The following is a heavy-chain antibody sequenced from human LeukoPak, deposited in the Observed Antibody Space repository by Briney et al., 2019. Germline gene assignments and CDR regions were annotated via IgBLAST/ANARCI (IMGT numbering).Heavy chain of an antibody. Sequence: SETLSLTCTVSGGSISSGGYYWSWIRQPPGKGLEWIGYIYHSGSTYYNPSLKSRVTISVDTSKNQFSLKLSSVTAADTAVYYCARAGSGWLRFIDYWGQGTLVTVSS. CDR1: GGSISSGGYY. V-gene: IGHV4-30-2*01. D-gene: IGHD5-12*01. CDR2: IYHSGST. J-gene: IGHJ4*02. CDR3: ARAGSGWLRFIDY.